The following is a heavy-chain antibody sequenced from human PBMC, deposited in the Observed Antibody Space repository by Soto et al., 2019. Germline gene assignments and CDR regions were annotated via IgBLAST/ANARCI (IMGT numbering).Heavy chain of an antibody. V-gene: IGHV4-39*01. CDR2: VFHTGFT. CDR3: ATSQKGYNWNYFDH. D-gene: IGHD1-1*01. J-gene: IGHJ4*02. Sequence: LSLTCAVSGGSVSGSYYYWAWLRQSPGKGPEWIGSVFHTGFTSYNPSLESRVSVSVDTSKSQFSLKLSAVTASDTAVYYCATSQKGYNWNYFDHWGQGALVTVSS. CDR1: GGSVSGSYYY.